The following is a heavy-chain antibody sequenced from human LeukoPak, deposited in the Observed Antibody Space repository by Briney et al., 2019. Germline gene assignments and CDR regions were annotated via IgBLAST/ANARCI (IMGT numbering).Heavy chain of an antibody. J-gene: IGHJ4*02. V-gene: IGHV3-48*02. Sequence: PGGSLRLSCAASGFTFSTYSMNWVRQAPGKGLEWVSYISYSSSAIYYADSVKGRFTISRDNAKNSLYLRMNSLRDEDTAVYYCARDSYGSSGYYYVSDYWGQGTLVTVSP. CDR1: GFTFSTYS. D-gene: IGHD3-22*01. CDR3: ARDSYGSSGYYYVSDY. CDR2: ISYSSSAI.